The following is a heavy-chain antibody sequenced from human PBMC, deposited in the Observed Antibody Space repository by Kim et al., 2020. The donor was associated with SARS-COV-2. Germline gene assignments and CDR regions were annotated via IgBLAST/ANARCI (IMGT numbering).Heavy chain of an antibody. D-gene: IGHD3-3*01. J-gene: IGHJ6*02. CDR1: GGSISSYY. V-gene: IGHV4-4*07. CDR2: IYTSGST. CDR3: ARTRYYDFWSGSLGMDV. Sequence: SETLSLTCTVSGGSISSYYWSWIRQPAGKGLEWIGRIYTSGSTNYNPSLKSRVTMSVDTSKNQFSLKLSSVTAADTAVYYCARTRYYDFWSGSLGMDVWGQGTTVTVSS.